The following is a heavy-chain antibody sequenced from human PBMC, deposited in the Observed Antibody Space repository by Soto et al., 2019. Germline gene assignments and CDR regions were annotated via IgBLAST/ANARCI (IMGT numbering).Heavy chain of an antibody. CDR2: ISYDGSNK. CDR1: GFTFSSYG. J-gene: IGHJ2*01. V-gene: IGHV3-30*03. D-gene: IGHD5-18*01. Sequence: PGGSLRLSCAASGFTFSSYGMHWVRQAPGKGLEWVAVISYDGSNKCYADSVKGRFTISRDNSKNTLYLQMNSLRAEDTAVYYCARDPLWGTAMVLWYFDLWGRGTLVTVS. CDR3: ARDPLWGTAMVLWYFDL.